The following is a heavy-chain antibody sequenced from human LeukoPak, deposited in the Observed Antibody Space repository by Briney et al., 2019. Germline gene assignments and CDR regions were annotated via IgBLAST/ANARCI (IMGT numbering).Heavy chain of an antibody. CDR3: ARAWIVPAAIKWFDP. CDR1: GYTFTGYY. J-gene: IGHJ5*02. V-gene: IGHV1-2*06. Sequence: ASVKVSCKASGYTFTGYYMHWVRQAPGQGLEWMGRINPNSGGTNYAQQFQGRVTMTRDTSISTAYMELSRLRSDDTAVYYCARAWIVPAAIKWFDPWGQGTLVTVSS. CDR2: INPNSGGT. D-gene: IGHD2-2*01.